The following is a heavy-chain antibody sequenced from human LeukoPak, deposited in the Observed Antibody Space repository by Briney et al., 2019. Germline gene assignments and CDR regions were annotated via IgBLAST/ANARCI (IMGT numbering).Heavy chain of an antibody. CDR3: ASRSLTYSNLDY. CDR2: IYYSGST. V-gene: IGHV4-31*03. J-gene: IGHJ4*02. CDR1: GGSISSGGYY. Sequence: SETLSLTCTVSGGSISSGGYYWSWIRQHPGKGLEWIGYIYYSGSTYYNPSLKSRVTISVDTSKHQFSLKLSSVTAADTAVYYCASRSLTYSNLDYWGQGTLVTVSS. D-gene: IGHD6-13*01.